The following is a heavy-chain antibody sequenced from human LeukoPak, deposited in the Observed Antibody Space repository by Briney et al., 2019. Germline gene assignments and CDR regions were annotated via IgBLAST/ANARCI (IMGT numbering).Heavy chain of an antibody. J-gene: IGHJ4*02. CDR1: GGSFSGYY. CDR2: INHSGST. CDR3: ARGLGCGGDCYTTFDY. V-gene: IGHV4-34*01. D-gene: IGHD2-21*02. Sequence: SETLSLTCAVYGGSFSGYYWSWIRQPPGKGLEWIGEINHSGSTNYNPSLKSRVTISVDTSKNQFSLKLSSVTAADTAVYYCARGLGCGGDCYTTFDYWGQGTLVTVSS.